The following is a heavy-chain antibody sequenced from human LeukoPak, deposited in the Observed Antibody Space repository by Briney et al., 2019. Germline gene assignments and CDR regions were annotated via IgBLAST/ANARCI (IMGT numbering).Heavy chain of an antibody. J-gene: IGHJ4*02. CDR2: INPNSGGT. CDR3: AREDCSSTSCHGGFDY. V-gene: IGHV1-2*02. D-gene: IGHD2-2*01. Sequence: GASVKVSCKXSGYTFTGYYMHWVRQAPGQGLEWMGWINPNSGGTNYSQKFQGRVTMTRDTSISTAYMELSRLRSDDTAVYYCAREDCSSTSCHGGFDYWGQGTLVTVSS. CDR1: GYTFTGYY.